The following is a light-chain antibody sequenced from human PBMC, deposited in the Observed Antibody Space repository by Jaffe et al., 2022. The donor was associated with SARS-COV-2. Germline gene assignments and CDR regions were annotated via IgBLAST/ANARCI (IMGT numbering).Light chain of an antibody. Sequence: DIVMTQSPDSLAVPLGERATINCKSSQSVLHSSNNKNYLAWYQQKPGQPPKLLIYWASTRESGVPDRFSGSGSGTDFTLTISSLQAEDVAVYYCHQYDSRPRTFGQGTKVEIK. CDR1: QSVLHSSNNKNY. CDR2: WAS. CDR3: HQYDSRPRT. J-gene: IGKJ1*01. V-gene: IGKV4-1*01.